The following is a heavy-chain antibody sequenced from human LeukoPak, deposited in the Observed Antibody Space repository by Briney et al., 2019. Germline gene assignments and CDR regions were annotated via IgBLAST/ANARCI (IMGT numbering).Heavy chain of an antibody. CDR3: ARHGGYCSSTSCQSYCFDY. Sequence: PSETLSLTCAVYGGSFSGYYWSWIRQPPGKGLEWIGEINHSGSTNYNPSLKSRVTISVDTSKNQFSLKLSSVTAADTAVYYCARHGGYCSSTSCQSYCFDYWGQGTLVTVSS. CDR2: INHSGST. V-gene: IGHV4-34*01. CDR1: GGSFSGYY. D-gene: IGHD2-2*01. J-gene: IGHJ4*02.